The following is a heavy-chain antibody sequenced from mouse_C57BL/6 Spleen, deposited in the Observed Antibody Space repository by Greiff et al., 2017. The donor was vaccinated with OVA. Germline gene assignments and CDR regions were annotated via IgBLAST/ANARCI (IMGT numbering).Heavy chain of an antibody. Sequence: EVQLVESGGDLVKPGGSLKLSCAASGFTFSSYGMSWVRQTPDKRLEWVATISSGGSYTYYPDSVKGRFTISRDNAKNTLYLQMSRMKSEDTAMYYCARHHGSSQYYFYYWGQGTTLTVSS. CDR2: ISSGGSYT. D-gene: IGHD1-1*01. CDR1: GFTFSSYG. J-gene: IGHJ2*01. CDR3: ARHHGSSQYYFYY. V-gene: IGHV5-6*01.